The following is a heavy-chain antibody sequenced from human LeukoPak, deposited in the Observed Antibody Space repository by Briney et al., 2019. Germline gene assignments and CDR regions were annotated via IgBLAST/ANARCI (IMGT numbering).Heavy chain of an antibody. D-gene: IGHD2-2*01. V-gene: IGHV4-34*01. CDR2: INHSGST. CDR1: GGSFSGYY. Sequence: PSETLSLTCAVYGGSFSGYYWSWIRQPPGKGLEWIGEINHSGSTNYNPSLKSRVTISVDTSKNQFSLKLSSVTAADTAVYYCARGGRGGYCSSTSCTNWFDPWGQGTLVTVS. CDR3: ARGGRGGYCSSTSCTNWFDP. J-gene: IGHJ5*02.